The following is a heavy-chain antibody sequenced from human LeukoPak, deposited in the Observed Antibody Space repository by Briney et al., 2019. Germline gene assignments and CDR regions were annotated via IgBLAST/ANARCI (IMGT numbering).Heavy chain of an antibody. CDR1: GFTFSIYG. V-gene: IGHV3-23*01. Sequence: GGSLRLSCVASGFTFSIYGMSWVRQAPGKGLEWVSAISGSGDSIYHADSVKGRFTISRDNSKNTLYLQMNSLRAEDTAVYYCAKDCRPLGDAFDIWGQGTMVTVSS. CDR3: AKDCRPLGDAFDI. CDR2: ISGSGDSI. J-gene: IGHJ3*02.